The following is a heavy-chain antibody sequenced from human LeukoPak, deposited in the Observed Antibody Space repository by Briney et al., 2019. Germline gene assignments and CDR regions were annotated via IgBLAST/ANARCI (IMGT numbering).Heavy chain of an antibody. CDR1: GFTLSTYW. CDR2: IKGDGSEK. J-gene: IGHJ3*02. D-gene: IGHD6-19*01. CDR3: ARDYSSGWYERLGNAFDI. Sequence: GGSLRLSCAASGFTLSTYWMSWVRQAPGKGLEWMANIKGDGSEKFYVDSVKGRFTISRDNAKNSLYLQMNSLRAEDTAVYYCARDYSSGWYERLGNAFDIWGQGTMVTVSS. V-gene: IGHV3-7*01.